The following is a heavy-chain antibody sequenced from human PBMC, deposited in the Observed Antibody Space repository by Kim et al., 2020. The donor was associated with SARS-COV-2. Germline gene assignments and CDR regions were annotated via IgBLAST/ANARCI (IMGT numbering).Heavy chain of an antibody. D-gene: IGHD6-13*01. CDR3: AKGEGYSSSWHNWFDP. V-gene: IGHV3-9*01. Sequence: VKGRFTISRDNAKNSLYLQMNSLRAEDTALYYCAKGEGYSSSWHNWFDPWGQGTLVTVSS. J-gene: IGHJ5*02.